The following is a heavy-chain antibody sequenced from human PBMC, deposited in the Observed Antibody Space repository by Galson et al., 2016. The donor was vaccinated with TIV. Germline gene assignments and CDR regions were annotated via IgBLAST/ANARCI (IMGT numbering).Heavy chain of an antibody. D-gene: IGHD3-22*01. V-gene: IGHV4-34*01. Sequence: ETLSLTCNVYGGSFTGYYWAWIRQPPGKGLEWLGEVHHGGSTNYSPTLKSRLTISVDTSKKQVALNLTSVTAADTAVYYCARTKYENSGPTAQTDHWGQGILVTVFS. CDR2: VHHGGST. CDR1: GGSFTGYY. J-gene: IGHJ4*02. CDR3: ARTKYENSGPTAQTDH.